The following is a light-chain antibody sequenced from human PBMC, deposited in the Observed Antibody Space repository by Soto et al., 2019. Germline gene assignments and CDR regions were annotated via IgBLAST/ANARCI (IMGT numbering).Light chain of an antibody. J-gene: IGKJ1*01. CDR2: DAS. CDR1: QSVSSY. V-gene: IGKV3-11*01. Sequence: EIVLTQSPATLSLSPGERATLSCRASQSVSSYLAWYQQKPGQAPRLLIYDASTRATGIPARLSGSGSGTDFTLTISSLEPEDFAVYYCQQRSNWPPWTFGQGTKVEIK. CDR3: QQRSNWPPWT.